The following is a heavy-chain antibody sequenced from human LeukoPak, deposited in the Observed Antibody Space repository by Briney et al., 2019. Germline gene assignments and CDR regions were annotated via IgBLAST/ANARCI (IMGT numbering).Heavy chain of an antibody. J-gene: IGHJ4*02. Sequence: GRSLRLSCAASGFTFDDYAMHWVRQAPGKGLEWVSGISWNSGSIGYADSVKGRFTISRDNAKNSLYLQMNSLRAEDTALYYCAKEIKIVVVPAALDYWGQGTLVTVSS. D-gene: IGHD2-2*01. V-gene: IGHV3-9*01. CDR3: AKEIKIVVVPAALDY. CDR1: GFTFDDYA. CDR2: ISWNSGSI.